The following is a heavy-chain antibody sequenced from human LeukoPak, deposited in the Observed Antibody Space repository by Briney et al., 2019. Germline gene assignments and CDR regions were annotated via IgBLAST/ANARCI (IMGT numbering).Heavy chain of an antibody. CDR1: GGSISSGGYS. Sequence: PSETLSLTCAVSGGSISSGGYSWRWIRQPPGKGLEWIGYIYHSGSTYYNPSLKSRVTISVDRSKNQFSLKLSSVTAAGTAVYYCARGGFTSYLPYFDYWGQGTLVTVSS. J-gene: IGHJ4*02. CDR2: IYHSGST. D-gene: IGHD3-10*01. CDR3: ARGGFTSYLPYFDY. V-gene: IGHV4-30-2*01.